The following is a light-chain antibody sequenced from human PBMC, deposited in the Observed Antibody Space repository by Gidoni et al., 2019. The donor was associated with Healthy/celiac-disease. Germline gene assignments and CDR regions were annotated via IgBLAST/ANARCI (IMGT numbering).Light chain of an antibody. J-gene: IGKJ1*01. CDR1: RSLLHSNGYNY. Sequence: DIVITQPQPSPPATPGKPAFNYCRSSRSLLHSNGYNYLGWYLQKPGQSPRVLIYLGSNRASGVPDRFSGSGSGTDFTLKISRVEAEDVGVYYCMQALQSPWTFGEGTKVEIK. V-gene: IGKV2-28*01. CDR2: LGS. CDR3: MQALQSPWT.